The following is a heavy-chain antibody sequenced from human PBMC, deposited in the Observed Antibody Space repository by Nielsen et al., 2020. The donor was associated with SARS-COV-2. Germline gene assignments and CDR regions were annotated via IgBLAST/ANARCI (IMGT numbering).Heavy chain of an antibody. CDR1: GGSFTDSY. J-gene: IGHJ6*02. D-gene: IGHD3-3*01. Sequence: GSLRLSCAVSGGSFTDSYWTWIRQPPGKGLEWIGDINHSGSANYNPSLKSRLTISVDTSKNQFSLKLSSVTAADTAVYYCARLGPDYDFWSGSIFGYYGMDVWGQGTTVTVSS. CDR2: INHSGSA. CDR3: ARLGPDYDFWSGSIFGYYGMDV. V-gene: IGHV4-34*01.